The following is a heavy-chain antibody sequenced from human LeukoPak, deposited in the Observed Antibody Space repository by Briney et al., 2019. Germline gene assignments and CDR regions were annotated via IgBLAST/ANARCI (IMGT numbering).Heavy chain of an antibody. CDR1: GFTFSSYS. V-gene: IGHV3-21*01. J-gene: IGHJ6*03. Sequence: PGGSLRLSCAASGFTFSSYSMSWVRQASGKGLEWVSSISTTSDFIYYADSVKGRFTISRDNAKNSLYLQMNSLRAEDTAVYYCARYGSGSYYSGDYYYYYMDLWGKGTTVTVSS. CDR3: ARYGSGSYYSGDYYYYYMDL. CDR2: ISTTSDFI. D-gene: IGHD3-10*01.